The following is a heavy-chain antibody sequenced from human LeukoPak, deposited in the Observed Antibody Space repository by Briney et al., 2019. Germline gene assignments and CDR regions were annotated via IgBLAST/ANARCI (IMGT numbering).Heavy chain of an antibody. CDR3: AKEVLELRNFQH. J-gene: IGHJ1*01. CDR2: ISSSSSTI. CDR1: GFTFSSYS. Sequence: PGGSLRLSCAASGFTFSSYSMNWVRQAPGKGLEWVSYISSSSSTIYYADSVKGRFTISRDNSKNTLYLQMNSLRAEDTAVYYCAKEVLELRNFQHWGQGTLVTVSS. D-gene: IGHD1-7*01. V-gene: IGHV3-48*01.